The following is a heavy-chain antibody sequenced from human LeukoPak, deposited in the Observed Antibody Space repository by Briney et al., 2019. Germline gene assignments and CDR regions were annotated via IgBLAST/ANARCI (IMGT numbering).Heavy chain of an antibody. CDR1: GFTLSNYN. J-gene: IGHJ4*02. Sequence: GGSLRLSCAASGFTLSNYNMNWVRQAPGKGLEWVSYISSSSSTIYYADSVKGRFTISRDIAKNSLYLQMNSLRDEDTAVYYCARAPRFLEWLYFDCWGQGTLVTVSS. V-gene: IGHV3-48*02. CDR3: ARAPRFLEWLYFDC. D-gene: IGHD3-3*01. CDR2: ISSSSSTI.